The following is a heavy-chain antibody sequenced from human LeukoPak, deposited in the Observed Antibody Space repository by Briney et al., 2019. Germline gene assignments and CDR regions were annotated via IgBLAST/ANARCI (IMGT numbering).Heavy chain of an antibody. J-gene: IGHJ4*02. V-gene: IGHV1-18*01. CDR1: GYTLTSYG. CDR2: IRAYNGNT. Sequence: ASVKVSCKPSGYTLTSYGISWGPQAPGQGLEGMGCIRAYNGNTNYAQKRQGRVTMTTDTSTSTAYLELRSLRSDDTAVYYCASGTSFDYWGPGTLVTVSS. CDR3: ASGTSFDY.